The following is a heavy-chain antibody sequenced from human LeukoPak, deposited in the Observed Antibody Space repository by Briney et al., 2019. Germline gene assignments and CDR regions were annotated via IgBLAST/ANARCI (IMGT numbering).Heavy chain of an antibody. CDR1: GFTFSSYW. D-gene: IGHD6-19*01. CDR2: IKQDGSEK. Sequence: PGGSLRLSCAASGFTFSSYWMSWVRQAPGKGLEWVANIKQDGSEKYYVDSVKGRFTISRDNAKNSLYLQMNSLRAEDTALYYCAKDIRQWLVHAFDIWGQGTMVTVSS. CDR3: AKDIRQWLVHAFDI. V-gene: IGHV3-7*03. J-gene: IGHJ3*02.